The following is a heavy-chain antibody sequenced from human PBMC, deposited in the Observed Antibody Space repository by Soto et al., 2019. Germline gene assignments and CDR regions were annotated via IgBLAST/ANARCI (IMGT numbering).Heavy chain of an antibody. CDR1: GGSISSGGYY. D-gene: IGHD2-2*03. CDR3: ARGGYCSSTSCLQHWFDP. V-gene: IGHV4-31*03. J-gene: IGHJ5*02. CDR2: IYYSGST. Sequence: SETLSLTCTVSGGSISSGGYYWSWIRQHPGKGLEWIGYIYYSGSTYYNPSLKSRVTISVDTSKNQFSLKLSSVTAADTAVYYCARGGYCSSTSCLQHWFDPWGQGTLVTVPS.